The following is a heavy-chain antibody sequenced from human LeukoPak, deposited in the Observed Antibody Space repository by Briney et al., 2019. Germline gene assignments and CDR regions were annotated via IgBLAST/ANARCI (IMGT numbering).Heavy chain of an antibody. CDR2: ISYDGSNK. D-gene: IGHD6-19*01. V-gene: IGHV3-30-3*01. CDR3: AKVSTGYSSGWYGAGLGVADI. J-gene: IGHJ3*02. CDR1: GFTFSSYA. Sequence: PGGSLRLSCAASGFTFSSYAMHWVRQAPGKGLEWVAVISYDGSNKYYADSVKGRFTISRDNSKNTLYLQMNSLRAEDTAVYYCAKVSTGYSSGWYGAGLGVADIWGQGTMVTVSS.